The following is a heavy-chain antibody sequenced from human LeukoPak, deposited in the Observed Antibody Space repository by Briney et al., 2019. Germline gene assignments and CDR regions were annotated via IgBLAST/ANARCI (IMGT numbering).Heavy chain of an antibody. J-gene: IGHJ4*02. CDR3: ARESFAARWD. V-gene: IGHV3-21*01. D-gene: IGHD6-6*01. CDR1: GFTFNSYS. Sequence: SGGSLRLSCAASGFTFNSYSMNWVRQAPGKGLEWVSSISSSSSYIYYTDSVKGRFTISRDNANNLLYLQMNSLRAEDTAVYYCARESFAARWDWGQGTLVTVSS. CDR2: ISSSSSYI.